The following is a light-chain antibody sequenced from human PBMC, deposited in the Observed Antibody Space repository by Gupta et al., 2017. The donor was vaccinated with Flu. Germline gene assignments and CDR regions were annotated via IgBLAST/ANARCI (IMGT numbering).Light chain of an antibody. V-gene: IGKV3-20*01. J-gene: IGKJ2*01. Sequence: EIVLTQSQGTLSLSPGEVATLSCRASQSLSSRSLAWYQKKPGQAPRRLMYGASSRATGVPDRFSGSGSGTDFTLTISRLDPKYFAVYYCQQYRRFGQGTKLEIK. CDR1: QSLSSRS. CDR2: GAS. CDR3: QQYRR.